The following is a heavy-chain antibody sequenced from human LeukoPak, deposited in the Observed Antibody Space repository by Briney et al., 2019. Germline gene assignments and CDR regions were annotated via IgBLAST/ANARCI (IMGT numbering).Heavy chain of an antibody. V-gene: IGHV3-30*18. D-gene: IGHD2-15*01. CDR2: ISYDGSYK. CDR3: AKGRVAATADAFDI. Sequence: PGRSLRLSCAASGFTFSSYGMHWVRQAPGKGLEWVAVISYDGSYKYYADSVKGRFTISRDNSKNTLYLQMNSLRGEDTAVYYCAKGRVAATADAFDIWGQGTMVTVSS. J-gene: IGHJ3*02. CDR1: GFTFSSYG.